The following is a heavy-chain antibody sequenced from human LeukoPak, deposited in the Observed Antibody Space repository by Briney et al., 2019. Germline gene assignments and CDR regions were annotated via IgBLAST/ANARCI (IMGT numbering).Heavy chain of an antibody. CDR1: GFTFSSYW. CDR2: INSDGSST. D-gene: IGHD1-26*01. CDR3: ARDRWMGATRGSLYDY. Sequence: GGSLRLSCAASGFTFSSYWMHWVRQAPGKGLVWVSRINSDGSSTIYADSVKGRFTISRDNAKNTLYLQMNSLRAEDTAVYYCARDRWMGATRGSLYDYWGQGTLVTVSS. J-gene: IGHJ4*02. V-gene: IGHV3-74*01.